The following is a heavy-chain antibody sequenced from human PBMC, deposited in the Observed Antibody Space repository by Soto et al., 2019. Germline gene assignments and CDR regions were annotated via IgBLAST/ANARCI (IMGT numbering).Heavy chain of an antibody. J-gene: IGHJ3*01. CDR2: IYYSGST. CDR1: GGSISSYY. V-gene: IGHV4-59*08. Sequence: SETLSLTCTVSGGSISSYYWSWIRQPPGKGLEWIGYIYYSGSTNYNPSLKSRVTISVDTSKNQFSLKLSSVTAADTAVYYCARLRNDAFDFWGQGTTVTVSS. D-gene: IGHD4-17*01. CDR3: ARLRNDAFDF.